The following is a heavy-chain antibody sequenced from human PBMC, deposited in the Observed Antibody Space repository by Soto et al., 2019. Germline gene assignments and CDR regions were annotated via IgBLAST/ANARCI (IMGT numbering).Heavy chain of an antibody. CDR3: ARVEYYDLGSCFLVETYYYYGMDV. CDR2: INAGNGNT. V-gene: IGHV1-3*01. J-gene: IGHJ6*02. D-gene: IGHD3-3*01. Sequence: QVQLVQSGAEVKKPGASVKVSCKASGYTFTSYAMHWVRQAPGQRLEWMGWINAGNGNTKYSQKFQGRVTITRDTSAITAYMELSIVRSEDTFVYYLARVEYYDLGSCFLVETYYYYGMDVWGQGTMVTVSS. CDR1: GYTFTSYA.